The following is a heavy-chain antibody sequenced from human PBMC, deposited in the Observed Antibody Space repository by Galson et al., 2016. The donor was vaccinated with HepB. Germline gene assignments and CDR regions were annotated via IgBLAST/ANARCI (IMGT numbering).Heavy chain of an antibody. CDR2: IHYSGSS. CDR1: DDSISNYY. Sequence: ETLSLTCTVSDDSISNYYWNWIRQPPGKGLEWIGYIHYSGSSKCNPPLKSRFTMSVDTSKNQFSLRLSSVTAADTAVYYCARWGTYSEKHAFDIWGQGTMVTVSS. V-gene: IGHV4-59*01. CDR3: ARWGTYSEKHAFDI. D-gene: IGHD3-16*01. J-gene: IGHJ3*02.